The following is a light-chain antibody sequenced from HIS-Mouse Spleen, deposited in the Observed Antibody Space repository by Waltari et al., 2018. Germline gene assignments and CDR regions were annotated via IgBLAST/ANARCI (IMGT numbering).Light chain of an antibody. J-gene: IGLJ2*01. Sequence: SYVLTQPPSVSVAPGKTARITRGGNNIGSKSVNGYQQKPGQAPVLVVYDDSDRPSGIPGRFSGSNSGNTATLTISRVEAGDEADYYCQVWDSSSDHVVFGGGTKLTVL. CDR1: NIGSKS. V-gene: IGLV3-21*03. CDR3: QVWDSSSDHVV. CDR2: DDS.